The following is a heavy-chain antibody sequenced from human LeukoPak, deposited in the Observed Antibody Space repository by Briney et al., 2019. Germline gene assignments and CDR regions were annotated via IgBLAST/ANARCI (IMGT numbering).Heavy chain of an antibody. Sequence: GGSLRLSCAASGFTFSSYAMSWVRQAPGKGLVWVSRINGDGSSTSYADSVKGRFTISRDNAKNTLYLQMNSLRAEDTAVYYCARDRGYVMDVWGQGTTVTVSS. V-gene: IGHV3-74*01. CDR3: ARDRGYVMDV. CDR1: GFTFSSYA. CDR2: INGDGSST. J-gene: IGHJ6*02. D-gene: IGHD5-24*01.